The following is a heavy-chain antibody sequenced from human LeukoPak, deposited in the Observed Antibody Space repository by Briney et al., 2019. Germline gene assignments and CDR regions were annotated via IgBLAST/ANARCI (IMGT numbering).Heavy chain of an antibody. Sequence: PSETLSLTCTVSGVSISSSDSDWGCIRQPPGKGLEWIGTMCYSDLTYYNSSLKRRASISADTSKHQYFLKSSSVTAADTAVYHCATTHLEVYHFSYGGQGALVTVSS. D-gene: IGHD2-8*01. CDR3: ATTHLEVYHFSY. V-gene: IGHV4-39*01. J-gene: IGHJ4*02. CDR1: GVSISSSDSD. CDR2: MCYSDLT.